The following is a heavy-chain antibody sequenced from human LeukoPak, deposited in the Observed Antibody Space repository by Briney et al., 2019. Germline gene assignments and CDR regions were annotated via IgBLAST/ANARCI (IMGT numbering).Heavy chain of an antibody. Sequence: GGSLRLSCAASGFTFSSYSMNWVRQAPGKGLEWVSSISSSSSYIYYADSVKGRFTISRDNAKNSLYLQMNSLRAEDTAVYYCARHYRIAVAGTPNWFDPWGQGTLVTVSS. CDR3: ARHYRIAVAGTPNWFDP. J-gene: IGHJ5*02. CDR1: GFTFSSYS. V-gene: IGHV3-21*01. D-gene: IGHD6-19*01. CDR2: ISSSSSYI.